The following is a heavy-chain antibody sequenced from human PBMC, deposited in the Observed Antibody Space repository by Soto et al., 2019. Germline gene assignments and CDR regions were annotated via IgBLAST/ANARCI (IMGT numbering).Heavy chain of an antibody. CDR3: AKGKTSGWYYFDY. J-gene: IGHJ4*02. V-gene: IGHV3-23*01. Sequence: EVQLLESGGELVQPGGSLRLSCAASGFTFSNFAMSWVRQAPGRGLEWVSGLSASGRDTYYADSVKDRFTVSRDTSKNTLYLQMNSLRAEDTAIYYCAKGKTSGWYYFDYWGQGALVTVSS. D-gene: IGHD6-19*01. CDR1: GFTFSNFA. CDR2: LSASGRDT.